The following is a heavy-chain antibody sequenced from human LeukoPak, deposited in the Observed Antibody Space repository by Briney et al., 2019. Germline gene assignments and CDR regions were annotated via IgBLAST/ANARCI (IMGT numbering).Heavy chain of an antibody. CDR2: IYTSGST. J-gene: IGHJ5*02. CDR1: GGSISSGSHY. CDR3: GRDSVYSSPECSAP. Sequence: PSQTLSLACTVSGGSISSGSHYWSWIRQPAGKGLEWIGRIYTSGSTNYNPSHKSRVTISVDTSKNQFSLKLSSVTAADTAVYYWGRDSVYSSPECSAPGRQGPRVTVPS. V-gene: IGHV4-61*02. D-gene: IGHD6-13*01.